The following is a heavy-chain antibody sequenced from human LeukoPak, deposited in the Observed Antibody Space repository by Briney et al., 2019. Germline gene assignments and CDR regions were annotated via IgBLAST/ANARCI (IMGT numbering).Heavy chain of an antibody. Sequence: SETLSLTCTVSGGSISSYYWSRIRQPPGKGLEWIGSIYYSGSTYYNPSLKSRVTISVDTSKNQFSLKLSSVTAADTAVYYCTYSFDYWGQGTLVTVSS. D-gene: IGHD2-21*01. CDR2: IYYSGST. CDR1: GGSISSYY. CDR3: TYSFDY. J-gene: IGHJ4*02. V-gene: IGHV4-59*05.